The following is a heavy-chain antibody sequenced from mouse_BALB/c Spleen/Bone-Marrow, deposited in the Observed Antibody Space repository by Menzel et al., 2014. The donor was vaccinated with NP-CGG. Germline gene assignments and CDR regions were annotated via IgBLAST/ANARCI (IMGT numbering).Heavy chain of an antibody. V-gene: IGHV1-77*01. CDR3: ATGTDY. J-gene: IGHJ2*01. D-gene: IGHD4-1*01. CDR2: IYPGSGST. Sequence: VHLVESGPELVKPGASVKMSCKASGYTFTDYVISWVKQRTGQGLEWIGEIYPGSGSTYYNEKFKGKATLTADKSSNTAYMQLSGLTSEDSAVYFCATGTDYWGQGTTLTVSS. CDR1: GYTFTDYV.